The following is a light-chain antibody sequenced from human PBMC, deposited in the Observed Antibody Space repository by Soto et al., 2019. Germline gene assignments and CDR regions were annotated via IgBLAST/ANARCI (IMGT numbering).Light chain of an antibody. Sequence: DIQMTQSPSSLSASVGDRVTITCRASQSISSYLNWYQQKPGKAPKLLIYAASSLQSGVPSRFSGSGSGTDSTLTISSLQPEDFATYYCQQSYSTPPYTFGQWTKVDIK. J-gene: IGKJ2*01. CDR2: AAS. CDR1: QSISSY. CDR3: QQSYSTPPYT. V-gene: IGKV1-39*01.